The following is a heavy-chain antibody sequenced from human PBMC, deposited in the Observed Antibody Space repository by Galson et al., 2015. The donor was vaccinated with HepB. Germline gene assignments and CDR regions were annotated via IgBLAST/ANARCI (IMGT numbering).Heavy chain of an antibody. V-gene: IGHV1-18*01. D-gene: IGHD2-15*01. CDR1: GYTFTSYG. J-gene: IGHJ3*02. Sequence: SVKVSCKASGYTFTSYGISWVRQAPGQGLEWMGWISAYNGNTNYAQKLQGRVTMTTDTSTSTAYMELRSLRSDDTAVYYCARVGEVVPAATVVVAATPGAFDIWGQGTMVTVSS. CDR2: ISAYNGNT. CDR3: ARVGEVVPAATVVVAATPGAFDI.